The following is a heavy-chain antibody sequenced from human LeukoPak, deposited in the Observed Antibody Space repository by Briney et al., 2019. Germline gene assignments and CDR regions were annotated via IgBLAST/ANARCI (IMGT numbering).Heavy chain of an antibody. Sequence: GGSLRLSCAASGFTLSNYWMSWVRQAPGKGLEWVANTNQDGSQTYYVDSLKGRFTISRDNVKGSLYLQMNSLRAEDTAVFYCARHSASGSYYTYNFDYWGQGTQVTVSS. J-gene: IGHJ4*02. V-gene: IGHV3-7*01. CDR1: GFTLSNYW. CDR3: ARHSASGSYYTYNFDY. CDR2: TNQDGSQT. D-gene: IGHD3-10*01.